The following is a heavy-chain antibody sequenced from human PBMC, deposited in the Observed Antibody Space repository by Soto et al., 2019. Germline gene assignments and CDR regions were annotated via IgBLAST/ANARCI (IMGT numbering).Heavy chain of an antibody. CDR1: GGTFSSYA. Sequence: GASVKVSCKASGGTFSSYAISWVRQAPGQGLEWMGGIIPIFGTANYAQKFQGRVTITADESTSTAYMELSSLRSEDTAVYYCARQYSGSYHFDYWGQGTLVTVS. V-gene: IGHV1-69*13. D-gene: IGHD1-26*01. J-gene: IGHJ4*02. CDR3: ARQYSGSYHFDY. CDR2: IIPIFGTA.